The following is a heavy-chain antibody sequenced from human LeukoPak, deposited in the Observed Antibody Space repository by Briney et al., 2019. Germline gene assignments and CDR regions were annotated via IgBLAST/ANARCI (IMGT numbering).Heavy chain of an antibody. Sequence: SSETLSLTCTVSGGSISSSSYYWGWIRQPPGKGLEWIGYIYYSGSTNYNPSLKSRVTISVDTSKNQFPLKLSSVTAADTAVYYCARAVGSFDWLPLFDYWGQGTLVTVSS. CDR1: GGSISSSSYY. D-gene: IGHD3-9*01. CDR3: ARAVGSFDWLPLFDY. V-gene: IGHV4-61*05. J-gene: IGHJ4*02. CDR2: IYYSGST.